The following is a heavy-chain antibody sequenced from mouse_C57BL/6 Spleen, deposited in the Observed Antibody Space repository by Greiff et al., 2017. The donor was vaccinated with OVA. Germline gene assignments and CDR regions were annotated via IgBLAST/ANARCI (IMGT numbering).Heavy chain of an antibody. CDR3: ASSGDDDGGFAY. Sequence: QVQLQQPGAELVMPGASVKLSCKASGYTFTSYWMHWVKQRPGQGLEWIGEIDPSDSYTNYNQKFKGKSTLTVDNSSSTAYMQLSSLTSEDSAVYDCASSGDDDGGFAYWGQGTLVTVSA. CDR2: IDPSDSYT. D-gene: IGHD2-4*01. J-gene: IGHJ3*01. CDR1: GYTFTSYW. V-gene: IGHV1-69*01.